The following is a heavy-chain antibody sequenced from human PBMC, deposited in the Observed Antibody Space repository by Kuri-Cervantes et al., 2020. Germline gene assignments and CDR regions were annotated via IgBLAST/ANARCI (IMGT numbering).Heavy chain of an antibody. V-gene: IGHV3-30*18. Sequence: GGSLRLSYAASGFTFSSYGMHWVRQAPGKGLEWVAVISYDGSNKYYADSVKGRFTISRDNSKNTLYLQMNSLRAEDTAVYYCAKGELLGENYFDYWGQGTLVTVSS. D-gene: IGHD1-26*01. CDR3: AKGELLGENYFDY. CDR1: GFTFSSYG. CDR2: ISYDGSNK. J-gene: IGHJ4*02.